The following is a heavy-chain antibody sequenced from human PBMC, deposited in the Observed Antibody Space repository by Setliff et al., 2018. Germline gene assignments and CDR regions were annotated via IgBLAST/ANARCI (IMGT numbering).Heavy chain of an antibody. CDR3: VRDTTSGWMLTN. J-gene: IGHJ4*02. CDR1: GFPFSSYA. Sequence: GGSLRLSCAASGFPFSSYAMSWVRQAPGKGLEWVSYISSSSTIYYADSVKGRFTISRDNARDSLYLQMNSLRAEDTAVYYCVRDTTSGWMLTNWGQGTLVTVSS. D-gene: IGHD6-25*01. CDR2: ISSSSTI. V-gene: IGHV3-48*04.